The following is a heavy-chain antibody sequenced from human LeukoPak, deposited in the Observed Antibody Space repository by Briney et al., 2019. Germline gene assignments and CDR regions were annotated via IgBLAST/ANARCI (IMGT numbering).Heavy chain of an antibody. CDR1: GGSISSSSYY. V-gene: IGHV4-39*07. Sequence: KPSETLSLTCAVSGGSISSSSYYWGWIRQSPGKGLEWIGSIYYSGSTYYNPSLKSRVTISLDTSKNQFSLKLSSVTAADTAVYYCARDLEYRSPTPGLDYWGQGTLVTVSS. CDR2: IYYSGST. J-gene: IGHJ4*02. D-gene: IGHD3-3*01. CDR3: ARDLEYRSPTPGLDY.